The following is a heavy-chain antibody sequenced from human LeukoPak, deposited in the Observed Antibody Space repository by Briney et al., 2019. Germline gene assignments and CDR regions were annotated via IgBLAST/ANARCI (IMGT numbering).Heavy chain of an antibody. CDR2: ISAYNGNT. Sequence: ASVKVSCKASGYTFTSYGISWVRQAPGQGLEWMGWISAYNGNTNYAQKLQARVTMTTDTSTSTAYMELRSLRSDDTAVYYCARAGYCTNGVCYNPWPPFDYWGQGTLVTVSS. V-gene: IGHV1-18*01. CDR3: ARAGYCTNGVCYNPWPPFDY. J-gene: IGHJ4*02. CDR1: GYTFTSYG. D-gene: IGHD2-8*01.